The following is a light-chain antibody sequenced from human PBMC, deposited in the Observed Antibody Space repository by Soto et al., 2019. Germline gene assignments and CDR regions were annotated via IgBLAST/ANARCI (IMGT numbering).Light chain of an antibody. J-gene: IGLJ1*01. CDR2: EVS. Sequence: QSVLTQPGSVSGSPGQSITISCTGTSSDVGGYKYVSWYQQHPGKAPKLMIYEVSNRPSGVSNRFSGSKSGNTASLTISGLQPDDDADYYCSSYTSSSTLQVFGTGTKVTVL. CDR1: SSDVGGYKY. V-gene: IGLV2-14*01. CDR3: SSYTSSSTLQV.